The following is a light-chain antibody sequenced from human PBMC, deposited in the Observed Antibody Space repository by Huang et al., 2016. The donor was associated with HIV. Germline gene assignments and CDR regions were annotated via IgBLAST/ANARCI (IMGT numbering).Light chain of an antibody. CDR1: QDISNY. J-gene: IGKJ1*01. V-gene: IGKV1-27*01. CDR2: AAS. CDR3: QKYNSAPRT. Sequence: DIQTTQSPPPLSASVADRVTITCRARQDISNYLAWYQQKPGKVPQPLIYAASTLQSGVSSRFSGSGSRTNFTLPISSLQPEDVATYHCQKYNSAPRTFGQGTKVEIQ.